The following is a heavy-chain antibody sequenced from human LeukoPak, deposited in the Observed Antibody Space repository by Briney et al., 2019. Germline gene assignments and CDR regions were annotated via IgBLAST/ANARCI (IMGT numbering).Heavy chain of an antibody. J-gene: IGHJ4*02. Sequence: ASVKVSCKASSYTFTSYGISWVRQAPGQGLEWMGWISAYNGNTNYAQKLQGRVTMTTDTSTSTAYMELRSLRSDDTALYYCARVGGPPQIAAAGTRIGYYFDYWGQGTLVTVSS. CDR2: ISAYNGNT. D-gene: IGHD6-13*01. V-gene: IGHV1-18*01. CDR1: SYTFTSYG. CDR3: ARVGGPPQIAAAGTRIGYYFDY.